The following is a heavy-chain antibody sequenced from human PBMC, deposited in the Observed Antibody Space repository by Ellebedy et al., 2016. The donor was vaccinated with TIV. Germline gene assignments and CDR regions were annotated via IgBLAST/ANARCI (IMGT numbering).Heavy chain of an antibody. J-gene: IGHJ4*02. D-gene: IGHD3-3*01. CDR2: IYYGGNT. CDR3: ARQDGTMFDY. CDR1: GGSISSSSYY. V-gene: IGHV4-39*01. Sequence: MPGGSLRLSCTVSGGSISSSSYYWGWIRQPPGKGLEWIGSIYYGGNTYFNPSLKSRLTMSVDTSRNQFSLQLSSVTAADTAVYDCARQDGTMFDYWGQGALVTVSS.